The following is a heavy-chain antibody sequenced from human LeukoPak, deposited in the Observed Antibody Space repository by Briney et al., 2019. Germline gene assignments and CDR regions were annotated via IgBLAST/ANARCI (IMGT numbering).Heavy chain of an antibody. D-gene: IGHD2-15*01. CDR1: GFTFSSYW. CDR3: ARVDIVVVVAAMEISAFDI. Sequence: GGSLRLSCAASGFTFSSYWMHWVRQAPGKGLVWVSRINSDGSSTSYADSVKGRFTISRDNAKNTLYLQMNSLRAEDTAVYYCARVDIVVVVAAMEISAFDIWGQGTMVTVSS. CDR2: INSDGSST. J-gene: IGHJ3*02. V-gene: IGHV3-74*01.